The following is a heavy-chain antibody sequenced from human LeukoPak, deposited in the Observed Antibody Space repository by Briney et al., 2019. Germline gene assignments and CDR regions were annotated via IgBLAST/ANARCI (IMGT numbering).Heavy chain of an antibody. CDR1: EFTFSNYW. J-gene: IGHJ6*04. V-gene: IGHV3-7*01. D-gene: IGHD3-10*02. Sequence: PGGSLRLSCVASEFTFSNYWMSWVRQAPGKGPEWVANIKPDGSEDYYVDSVKGRFTISRDNAKNSLYLQMNSLRAEDTAVYYCAELGITMIGGVWGKGTTVTISS. CDR3: AELGITMIGGV. CDR2: IKPDGSED.